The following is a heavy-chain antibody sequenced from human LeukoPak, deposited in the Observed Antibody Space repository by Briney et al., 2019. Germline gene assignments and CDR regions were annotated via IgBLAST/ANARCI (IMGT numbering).Heavy chain of an antibody. D-gene: IGHD3-10*01. CDR1: GGSISSGDDY. V-gene: IGHV4-30-4*01. CDR3: ARDLMVRGVIPSHYYYYGMDV. Sequence: SETLSLTCTVSGGSISSGDDYWSWIRQPPGKGLEWIGYIYYSGSTYYNPSLKRRVTISVDMSKNQLSLKLSSVTAADTAVYYCARDLMVRGVIPSHYYYYGMDVWGQGTMVTVSS. J-gene: IGHJ6*02. CDR2: IYYSGST.